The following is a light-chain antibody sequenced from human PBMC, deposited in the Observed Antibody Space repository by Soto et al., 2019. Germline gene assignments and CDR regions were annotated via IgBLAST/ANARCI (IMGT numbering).Light chain of an antibody. Sequence: EIVLTQSPGTLSLSPGERATLSWRASQSVSSYLAWYQQKPVQAPRLLIYDASNRATGIPARFSGSGSGTDFTLTISSLEPQDFAVYYCQQRSNWPPITFGQGTRLEIK. CDR2: DAS. J-gene: IGKJ5*01. V-gene: IGKV3-11*01. CDR3: QQRSNWPPIT. CDR1: QSVSSY.